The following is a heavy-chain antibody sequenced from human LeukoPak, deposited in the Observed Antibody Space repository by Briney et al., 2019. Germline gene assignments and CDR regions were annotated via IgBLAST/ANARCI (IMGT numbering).Heavy chain of an antibody. D-gene: IGHD3-9*01. CDR3: AKTTGYYIDAFDI. Sequence: GESLKISCKGSGYSFTNYWIGWVRQMPGKGLEWMGIIYPGDSDTRYSPSFQGHVTISADKSITTAYLQWGSLGASDTAMYYCAKTTGYYIDAFDIWGQGTMVIVSS. V-gene: IGHV5-51*01. CDR1: GYSFTNYW. J-gene: IGHJ3*02. CDR2: IYPGDSDT.